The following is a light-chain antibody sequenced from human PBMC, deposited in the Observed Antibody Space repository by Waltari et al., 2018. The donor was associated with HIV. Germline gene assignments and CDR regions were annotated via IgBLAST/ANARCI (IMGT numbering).Light chain of an antibody. J-gene: IGKJ2*02. V-gene: IGKV1-39*01. CDR2: AAS. Sequence: DIQMTQAPSSLSASVGDRVTITCRASQSISSYLNWYQQKPGKAPKLLIYAASSLPSGVPSRFSGSGSGTDVTLTISRLQPEDFATYYCQQSYSTPRTFGQGTKLEIK. CDR1: QSISSY. CDR3: QQSYSTPRT.